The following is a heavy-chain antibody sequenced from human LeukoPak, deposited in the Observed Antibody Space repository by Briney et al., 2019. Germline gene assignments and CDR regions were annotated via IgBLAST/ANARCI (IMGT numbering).Heavy chain of an antibody. J-gene: IGHJ4*02. CDR1: GGSISSSSYY. CDR2: IYYSGST. D-gene: IGHD3-22*01. V-gene: IGHV4-39*01. Sequence: SETLSLTCTVSGGSISSSSYYWGWIRQPPGKGLEWIGSIYYSGSTYYNPSLKSRVIISVDTSKNQFSLKLSSVTAADTAVYYCATYYYDSSGYFVYWGQGTLVTVSS. CDR3: ATYYYDSSGYFVY.